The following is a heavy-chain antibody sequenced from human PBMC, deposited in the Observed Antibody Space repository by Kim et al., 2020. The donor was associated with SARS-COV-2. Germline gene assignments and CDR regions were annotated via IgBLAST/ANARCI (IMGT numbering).Heavy chain of an antibody. CDR3: ARGRDNHGSGSYYNGLLFDY. CDR1: GDSVSSNSAA. CDR2: TYYRSKWYN. V-gene: IGHV6-1*01. Sequence: SQTLSLTCAISGDSVSSNSAAWNWIRQSPSRGLEWLGRTYYRSKWYNDYAVSVKSRITINPDTSKNQFSLQLNSVTPEDTAVYYCARGRDNHGSGSYYNGLLFDYWGQGTLVTVSS. D-gene: IGHD3-10*01. J-gene: IGHJ4*02.